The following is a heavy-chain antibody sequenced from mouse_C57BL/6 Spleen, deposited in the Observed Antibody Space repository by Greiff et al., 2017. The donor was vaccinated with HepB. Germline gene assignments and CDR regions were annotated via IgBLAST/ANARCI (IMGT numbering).Heavy chain of an antibody. CDR2: IYPGDGDT. J-gene: IGHJ2*01. CDR1: GYAFSSYW. CDR3: ARHDCDEGVYFDY. V-gene: IGHV1-80*01. Sequence: QVQLQQSGAELVKPGASVKISCKASGYAFSSYWMNWVKQRPGKGLEWIGQIYPGDGDTNYNGKFKGKATLTADKSSSSAYMQLSSLTSEDSAVYFCARHDCDEGVYFDYWGQGTTLTVSS. D-gene: IGHD2-4*01.